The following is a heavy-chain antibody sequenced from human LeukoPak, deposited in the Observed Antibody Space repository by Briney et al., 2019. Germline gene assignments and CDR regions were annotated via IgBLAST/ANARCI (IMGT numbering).Heavy chain of an antibody. D-gene: IGHD6-19*01. V-gene: IGHV3-23*01. Sequence: GGSLRLSCAASGFTFSSYAMSWVRQAPGKGLEWVSAISGSGGSTYYADSVKGRFTISRDNAKNSLYLQMNSLRAEDTAVYYCARNLAVAHFDYWGQGTLVTVSS. CDR1: GFTFSSYA. CDR3: ARNLAVAHFDY. J-gene: IGHJ4*02. CDR2: ISGSGGST.